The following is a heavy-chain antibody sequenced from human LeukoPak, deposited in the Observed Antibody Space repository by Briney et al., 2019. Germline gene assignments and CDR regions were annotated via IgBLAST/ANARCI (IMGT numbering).Heavy chain of an antibody. Sequence: SQTLSLTCTVSGGSISSGGYYWSWIRQHPGKGLEWIGYIYYSGSTYYNPSLKSRVTISVDTSKNQFSLKLSSVTAADTAVYYCARHPPLDYGDYDDAFDIWGQGTMVTVSS. V-gene: IGHV4-31*03. CDR3: ARHPPLDYGDYDDAFDI. CDR2: IYYSGST. J-gene: IGHJ3*02. CDR1: GGSISSGGYY. D-gene: IGHD4-17*01.